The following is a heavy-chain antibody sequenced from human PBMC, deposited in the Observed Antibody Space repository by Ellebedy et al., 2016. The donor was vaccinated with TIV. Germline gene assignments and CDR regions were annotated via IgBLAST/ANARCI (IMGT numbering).Heavy chain of an antibody. V-gene: IGHV3-23*01. D-gene: IGHD3-16*01. J-gene: IGHJ4*02. Sequence: GESLKISXAASGFIFSSYVMTWVRQAPGKGLEWVSGISGSGGSPFYADSVKGRFTISRDNSKNTLYLQMNSLRVEDTAVYYCAKSRYTGLYPILDFWGQGTLVTVSS. CDR3: AKSRYTGLYPILDF. CDR2: ISGSGGSP. CDR1: GFIFSSYV.